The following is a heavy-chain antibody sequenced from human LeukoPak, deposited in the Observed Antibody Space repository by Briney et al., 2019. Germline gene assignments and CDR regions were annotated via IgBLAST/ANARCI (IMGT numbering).Heavy chain of an antibody. Sequence: SETLSLTCTVSGGSISTYYWSWIRQPPGKGLEYIGDINYSGSTNYNPSLKSRVTISVDTSKNQFSLKLSSVTAADTAVYYCASLRERSYYARGFDYWGQGTLVTVSS. J-gene: IGHJ4*02. V-gene: IGHV4-59*08. CDR2: INYSGST. CDR1: GGSISTYY. CDR3: ASLRERSYYARGFDY. D-gene: IGHD1-26*01.